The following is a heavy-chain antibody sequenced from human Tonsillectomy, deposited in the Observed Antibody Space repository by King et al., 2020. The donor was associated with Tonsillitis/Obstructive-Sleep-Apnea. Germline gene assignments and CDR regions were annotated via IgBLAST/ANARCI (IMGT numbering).Heavy chain of an antibody. J-gene: IGHJ4*02. CDR3: ASSRGSGGSSYGYFDY. CDR1: GGSFSGYY. V-gene: IGHV4-34*01. Sequence: VQLQQWGAGLLKPSETLSLTCAVYGGSFSGYYWSWIRQPPGKGLEWIGEINHSGSTNYNPSLKSRVTISVDTSKNKFSLKLSSVTAADTAVYYCASSRGSGGSSYGYFDYWGQGTLVTVSS. CDR2: INHSGST. D-gene: IGHD1-26*01.